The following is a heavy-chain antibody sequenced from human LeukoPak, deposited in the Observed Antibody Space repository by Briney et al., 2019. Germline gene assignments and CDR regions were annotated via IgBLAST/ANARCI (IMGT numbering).Heavy chain of an antibody. CDR1: GFTFSSYE. Sequence: GGSLRLSCAASGFTFSSYEMNWVRQAPGKGLEWVSYISSSGSTIYYADSVKGRFTISRDNAKNSLYLQVNSLRAEDTAVYYCARDKGYGMDVWGQGTTVTVSS. CDR2: ISSSGSTI. CDR3: ARDKGYGMDV. J-gene: IGHJ6*02. V-gene: IGHV3-48*03.